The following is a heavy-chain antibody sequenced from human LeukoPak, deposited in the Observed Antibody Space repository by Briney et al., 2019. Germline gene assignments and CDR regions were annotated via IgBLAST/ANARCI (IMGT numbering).Heavy chain of an antibody. J-gene: IGHJ6*03. CDR1: GFTFSTYS. D-gene: IGHD2-15*01. Sequence: PGGSLRLSCAASGFTFSTYSMSWVRRAPGKGLEWVSLIFPSGDTTYYANSVKGRFTISRDNSKNTLYLQMSSLRVEDSAVYFCAKDTSAWWYHRAYMNVWGTGTTVTVSS. CDR3: AKDTSAWWYHRAYMNV. CDR2: IFPSGDTT. V-gene: IGHV3-23*01.